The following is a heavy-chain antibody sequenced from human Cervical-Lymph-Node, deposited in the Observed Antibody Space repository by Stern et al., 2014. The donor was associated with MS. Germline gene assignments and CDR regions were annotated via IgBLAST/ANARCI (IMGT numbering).Heavy chain of an antibody. CDR3: VGGDSTTRLDY. V-gene: IGHV3-30*03. D-gene: IGHD4-11*01. Sequence: QMQLVQSGGGVVRPGRSLRLSCADSGFNFRDFAVQWVRQATGKGLGWLAVISDDGDTNYVACSGKGRFTVSRDISRQTVGLQMNVLRIEDTATYYCVGGDSTTRLDYWGQGVLVTVSS. CDR1: GFNFRDFA. CDR2: ISDDGDTN. J-gene: IGHJ4*02.